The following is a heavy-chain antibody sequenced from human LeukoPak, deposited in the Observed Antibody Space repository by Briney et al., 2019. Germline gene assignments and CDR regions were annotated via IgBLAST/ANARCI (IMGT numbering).Heavy chain of an antibody. D-gene: IGHD6-19*01. Sequence: PGGSLRLSCAASGFTFSSYGMSWVRQAPGKGLEWVSAITGSGGSTFYADSVKGRFTISRDNSKNALYLQMNSLRAEDTAVYYCAKVVSSALDYWGQGTLVTVSS. V-gene: IGHV3-23*01. CDR1: GFTFSSYG. J-gene: IGHJ4*02. CDR3: AKVVSSALDY. CDR2: ITGSGGST.